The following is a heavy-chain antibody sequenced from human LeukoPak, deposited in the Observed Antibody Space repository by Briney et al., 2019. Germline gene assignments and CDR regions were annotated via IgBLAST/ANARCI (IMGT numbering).Heavy chain of an antibody. D-gene: IGHD3-16*01. J-gene: IGHJ4*02. V-gene: IGHV3-30*02. Sequence: GGSLRLSCAASGFTFSSYGMHWVRQAPGKGLEWVAFIRYDGSNKYYADSVKGRFTISRDNSKNTLYLQMNSLRSEDTAVYYCARVPSRGGIIDYWGQGTLVTVSS. CDR3: ARVPSRGGIIDY. CDR1: GFTFSSYG. CDR2: IRYDGSNK.